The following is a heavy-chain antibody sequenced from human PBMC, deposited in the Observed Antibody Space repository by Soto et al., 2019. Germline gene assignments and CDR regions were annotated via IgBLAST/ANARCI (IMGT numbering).Heavy chain of an antibody. D-gene: IGHD2-2*02. CDR2: ISGSGGST. V-gene: IGHV3-23*01. CDR1: GFTFISYA. J-gene: IGHJ6*02. Sequence: GGSLRLSCAASGFTFISYAMSWVRQAPGKGLEWVSAISGSGGSTYYADSVKGRFTISRDNSKNTLYLQMNSLRAEDTAVYYCAKEGDCSSTSCYTDYYYGMDVWGQGTTVTVSS. CDR3: AKEGDCSSTSCYTDYYYGMDV.